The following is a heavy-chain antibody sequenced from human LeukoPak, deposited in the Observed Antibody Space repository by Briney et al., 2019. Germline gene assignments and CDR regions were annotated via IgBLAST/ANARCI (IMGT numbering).Heavy chain of an antibody. CDR1: GYTFTGHY. CDR3: ARDHDFGPDY. D-gene: IGHD4/OR15-4a*01. Sequence: ASVKVSCKASGYTFTGHYFHWLRQASGQGLEWMGWIKPDTGATNFAQKFHGRLTMTTDTSISTGYMEPRSLTSDDTAMYYCARDHDFGPDYWGQGTLVTVS. V-gene: IGHV1-2*02. J-gene: IGHJ4*02. CDR2: IKPDTGAT.